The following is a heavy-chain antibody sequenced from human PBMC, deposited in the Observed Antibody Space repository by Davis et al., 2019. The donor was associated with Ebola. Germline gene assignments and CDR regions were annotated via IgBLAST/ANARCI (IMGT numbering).Heavy chain of an antibody. V-gene: IGHV5-10-1*01. CDR3: ARRSGDCSGTSCPWGMDV. CDR1: GYSFTSYW. J-gene: IGHJ6*04. Sequence: PGGSLRLSCKGSGYSFTSYWISWVRQMPGKGLEWMGRIDPSDSYTNYSPSFQGHVTISADRSINTAYLQWSSLKASDTAMYYCARRSGDCSGTSCPWGMDVWGKGTTVTVSS. CDR2: IDPSDSYT. D-gene: IGHD2-2*01.